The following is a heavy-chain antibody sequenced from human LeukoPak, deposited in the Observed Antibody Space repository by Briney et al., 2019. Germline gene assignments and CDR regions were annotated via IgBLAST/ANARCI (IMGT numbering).Heavy chain of an antibody. J-gene: IGHJ4*02. Sequence: PGGSLRLSCAASGFTFSSYWMHWVRQAPGKGLVWVSRINSDGSSTNYADSVKGRFTISRDNAKNMLYLQMNSLRAEDTAVYYCATSTYCSGGSCYSRTFQYWGQGNLVTVSS. CDR2: INSDGSST. CDR1: GFTFSSYW. D-gene: IGHD2-15*01. V-gene: IGHV3-74*01. CDR3: ATSTYCSGGSCYSRTFQY.